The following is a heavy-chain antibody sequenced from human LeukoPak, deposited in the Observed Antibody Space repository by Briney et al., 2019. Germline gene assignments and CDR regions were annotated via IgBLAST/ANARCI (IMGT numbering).Heavy chain of an antibody. J-gene: IGHJ6*03. CDR3: AKDGVSYYYYMDV. CDR2: ISYDGSNK. Sequence: GGSLRLSCAASGFTFSSYAMHWVRQAPGKGLEWVALISYDGSNKYFADSVKGRFTISRGNSKNTLYLQMNSLRAEDTAVYYCAKDGVSYYYYMDVWGKGTTVTVSS. D-gene: IGHD2/OR15-2a*01. CDR1: GFTFSSYA. V-gene: IGHV3-30*04.